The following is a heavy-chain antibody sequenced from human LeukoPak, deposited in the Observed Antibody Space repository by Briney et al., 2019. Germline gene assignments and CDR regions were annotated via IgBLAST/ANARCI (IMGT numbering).Heavy chain of an antibody. Sequence: SETLSLTCTVSGGSISSSSYYWGWIRQPPGKGLEWIGSVYYSGYTYYNPSLKSRVTISIDTSKNQFSLRLNSVTATDTAVYYCARLNKPGWFDPWGQGTLVTVSS. V-gene: IGHV4-39*01. CDR1: GGSISSSSYY. D-gene: IGHD1-14*01. CDR2: VYYSGYT. CDR3: ARLNKPGWFDP. J-gene: IGHJ5*02.